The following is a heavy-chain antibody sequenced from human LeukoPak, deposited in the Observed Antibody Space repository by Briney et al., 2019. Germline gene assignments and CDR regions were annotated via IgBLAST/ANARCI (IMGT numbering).Heavy chain of an antibody. J-gene: IGHJ4*02. CDR1: GDSISTTNW. Sequence: PSGTLSLTCAVSGDSISTTNWWSWARQPPGKGLEWIGEIYHSGSTNHNPSLKSRVTISVDKSKHQFSLKLSSVTAADTAVYYCARKGYYNLAFDYWGQGTLVTVSS. CDR2: IYHSGST. V-gene: IGHV4-4*02. CDR3: ARKGYYNLAFDY. D-gene: IGHD3-9*01.